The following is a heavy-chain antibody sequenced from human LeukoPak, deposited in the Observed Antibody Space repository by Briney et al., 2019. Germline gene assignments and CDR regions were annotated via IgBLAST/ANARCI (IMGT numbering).Heavy chain of an antibody. CDR2: ISGGADYI. Sequence: PGGSLRLSCAASGSTFGAYAMNWVRQAPGKGLEWVSGISGGADYIYYADSVKGRFTISRDSSRNTLYLQMNSLRAEDTAVYYCAPTAKGEQRLFDYWAQGTLVTVSS. CDR1: GSTFGAYA. D-gene: IGHD6-25*01. CDR3: APTAKGEQRLFDY. V-gene: IGHV3-23*01. J-gene: IGHJ4*02.